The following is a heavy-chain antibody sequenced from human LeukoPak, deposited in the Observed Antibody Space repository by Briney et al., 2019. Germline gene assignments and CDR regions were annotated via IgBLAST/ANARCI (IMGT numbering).Heavy chain of an antibody. CDR2: ISGSCDRT. CDR1: GFTFGTYG. J-gene: IGHJ4*02. D-gene: IGHD3-22*01. V-gene: IGHV3-23*01. Sequence: GGSLRLSCAASGFTFGTYGMSWVRQAPGKGLEWGSSISGSCDRTHYADSVKGRFTISRDNFRNTLYLQMNSLIAEDTAVYYCAKVGYYNSGWIDFWGQGTLVTVSS. CDR3: AKVGYYNSGWIDF.